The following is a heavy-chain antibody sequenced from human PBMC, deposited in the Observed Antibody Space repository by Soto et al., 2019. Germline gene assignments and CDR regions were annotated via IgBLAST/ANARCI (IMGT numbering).Heavy chain of an antibody. CDR3: ASDLTLTTPRPEDYYYCMDV. J-gene: IGHJ6*04. D-gene: IGHD4-4*01. CDR1: GFTFRSYG. Sequence: QVQLVESGGGVVQPGMSLRLSCVASGFTFRSYGMHWVRQAPGKGLERVGVISYDGRNKYYADSVKGRNTISRDNSKNTIYRQMNSLRAEDTAVYYCASDLTLTTPRPEDYYYCMDVWGKGTTVTVSS. CDR2: ISYDGRNK. V-gene: IGHV3-30*03.